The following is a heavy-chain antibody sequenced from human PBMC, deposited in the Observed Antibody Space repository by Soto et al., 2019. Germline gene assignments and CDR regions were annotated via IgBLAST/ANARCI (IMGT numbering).Heavy chain of an antibody. D-gene: IGHD2-8*01. Sequence: ASVKVSCKASGGTFSSYAISWVRQAPGQGLEWMGGIIPIFGTANYAQKFQGRVTITADESTSTAYMELSSLRSEDTAVYYCAREYCTNGVCYGGAFYYGMDVWGQGTTVTVSS. CDR3: AREYCTNGVCYGGAFYYGMDV. CDR1: GGTFSSYA. CDR2: IIPIFGTA. J-gene: IGHJ6*02. V-gene: IGHV1-69*13.